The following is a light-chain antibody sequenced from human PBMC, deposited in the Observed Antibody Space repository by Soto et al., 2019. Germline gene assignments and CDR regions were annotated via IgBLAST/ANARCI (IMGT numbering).Light chain of an antibody. V-gene: IGKV3-11*01. J-gene: IGKJ4*01. Sequence: EIVLTQSPATLSLSPGERATLSCRASQSVSSYLAWYQQKPGQAPRLLIYDASNRDTGIPARFSGSGCGTDFNLTISRLEPEDFAVYYCQQRSNWPLTFGGGTKVEIK. CDR3: QQRSNWPLT. CDR1: QSVSSY. CDR2: DAS.